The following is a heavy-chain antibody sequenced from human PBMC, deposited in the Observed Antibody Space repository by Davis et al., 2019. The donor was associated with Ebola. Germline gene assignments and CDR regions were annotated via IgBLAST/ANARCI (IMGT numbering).Heavy chain of an antibody. V-gene: IGHV3-23*01. CDR1: GFTVSSNY. J-gene: IGHJ6*02. CDR3: ARGDYGDFIWGYGMDV. D-gene: IGHD4-17*01. Sequence: GGSLRLSCAASGFTVSSNYMSWVRQAPGKGLEWVSAISGSGGSTYYADSVKGRFTISRDNSKNTLYLQMNSLRAEDTAVYYCARGDYGDFIWGYGMDVWGQGTTVTVSS. CDR2: ISGSGGST.